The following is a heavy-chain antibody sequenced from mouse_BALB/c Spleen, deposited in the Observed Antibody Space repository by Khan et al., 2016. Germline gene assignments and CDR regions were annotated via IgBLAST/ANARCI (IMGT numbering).Heavy chain of an antibody. D-gene: IGHD1-2*01. J-gene: IGHJ3*01. CDR1: GYAFTDYS. V-gene: IGHV9-2-1*01. CDR3: ADYFDYAWFAY. Sequence: MQEVQSGPELKKPGETVKISCKASGYAFTDYSIHWVKQAPGKGLQWMGWINTYIGEPTYADDFKGRFAFSLETSASTAYLQINNLKNEDTATYFCADYFDYAWFAYWGQGTLVTVST. CDR2: INTYIGEP.